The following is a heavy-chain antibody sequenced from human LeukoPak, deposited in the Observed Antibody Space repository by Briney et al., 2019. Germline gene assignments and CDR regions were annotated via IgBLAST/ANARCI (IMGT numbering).Heavy chain of an antibody. CDR3: ATDLVSCRPVF. J-gene: IGHJ4*02. V-gene: IGHV3-7*01. D-gene: IGHD2-2*01. CDR2: INQDGGEK. Sequence: GGSLRLSCAASGVSFSTYWMSWVRQAPGKGLEWVANINQDGGEKYYVDSAKGRFTISRDNATNSLYLQMNSRRAEDTAVYYCATDLVSCRPVFWGQGILVTVSS. CDR1: GVSFSTYW.